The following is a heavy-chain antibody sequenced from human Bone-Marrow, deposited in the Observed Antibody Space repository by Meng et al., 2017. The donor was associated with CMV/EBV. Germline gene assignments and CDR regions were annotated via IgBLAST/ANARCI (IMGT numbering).Heavy chain of an antibody. CDR1: GFTFSSYS. V-gene: IGHV3-21*04. J-gene: IGHJ5*02. CDR3: ARLVPPLLTPSAVDP. Sequence: GESLKISCAASGFTFSSYSMNWVRQAPGKGLEWVSSISSSSSYIYYADSVNGRFTISRDNAKNSLYLQMNSLRAEDTDVYYCARLVPPLLTPSAVDPSPQGTLVTVSS. D-gene: IGHD2-21*01. CDR2: ISSSSSYI.